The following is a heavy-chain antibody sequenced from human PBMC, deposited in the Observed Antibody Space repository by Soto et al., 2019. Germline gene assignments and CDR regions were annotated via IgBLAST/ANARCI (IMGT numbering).Heavy chain of an antibody. CDR3: ATAVEYSGYDRQFDY. J-gene: IGHJ4*02. CDR2: INPSGGST. D-gene: IGHD5-12*01. CDR1: GYTFTSYY. V-gene: IGHV1-46*01. Sequence: ASVKVSCKASGYTFTSYYMHWVRQAPGQGLEWMGIINPSGGSTSYAQKFQGRVTMTEDTSTDTAYMELSNLRSEDTAVYYCATAVEYSGYDRQFDYWGQGTLVTVSS.